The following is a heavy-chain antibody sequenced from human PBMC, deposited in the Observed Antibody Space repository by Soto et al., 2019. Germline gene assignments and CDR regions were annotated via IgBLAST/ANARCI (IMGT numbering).Heavy chain of an antibody. Sequence: QVQLVQSGAEVKKPGASVKVSCKVSGYTLTELSIHWVRQAPGKGLEWMGGFDPEDGETIYAQKFQGRVTMTEETSTDTAYMELSSLRSEDTAVYYCATEQGTYGSGSFDLFDIWGQGTMVTVSS. CDR1: GYTLTELS. V-gene: IGHV1-24*01. D-gene: IGHD3-10*01. CDR2: FDPEDGET. J-gene: IGHJ3*02. CDR3: ATEQGTYGSGSFDLFDI.